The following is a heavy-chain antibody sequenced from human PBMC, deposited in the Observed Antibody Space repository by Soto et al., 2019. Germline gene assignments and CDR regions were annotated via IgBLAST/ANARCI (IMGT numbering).Heavy chain of an antibody. Sequence: QVQLVESGGGVVQPGGSLRLSCAASGFTSSGYGMHWVRQAPGKGLEWVAVIWYDGSNKYYADSVKGRFTISRDNSKNTLYLQMNSLRAEDTAVYYCARGLGIAANWFDPWGQGTLVTVSS. V-gene: IGHV3-33*01. J-gene: IGHJ5*02. D-gene: IGHD6-13*01. CDR1: GFTSSGYG. CDR3: ARGLGIAANWFDP. CDR2: IWYDGSNK.